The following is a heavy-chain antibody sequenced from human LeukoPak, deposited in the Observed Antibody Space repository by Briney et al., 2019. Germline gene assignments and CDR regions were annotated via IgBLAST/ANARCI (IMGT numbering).Heavy chain of an antibody. J-gene: IGHJ6*03. CDR3: AKDIRMVRGVIPYYMDV. D-gene: IGHD3-10*01. Sequence: GRSLRLSCAASGFTFSSYGMHWVRQAPGKGLEWVAVIWYDGSNKYYADSVKGRFTISRDNSKNTLYLQMNSLRAEDTAVYYCAKDIRMVRGVIPYYMDVWGKGTTVTVSS. CDR1: GFTFSSYG. V-gene: IGHV3-33*06. CDR2: IWYDGSNK.